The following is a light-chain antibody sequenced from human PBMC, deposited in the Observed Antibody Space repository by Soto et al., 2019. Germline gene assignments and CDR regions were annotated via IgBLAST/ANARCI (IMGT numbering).Light chain of an antibody. V-gene: IGKV3-20*01. CDR1: QTGRNNY. Sequence: EYLFTQSPGTLSLSPGERATLSFMASQTGRNNYLAWYQQKPGQAPRLLIYDASSRDTGIPDRFSGGGSGTDFTLTISRLQPEDFAVYYCQQFSSYPLTFGGGTKVDIK. CDR2: DAS. CDR3: QQFSSYPLT. J-gene: IGKJ4*01.